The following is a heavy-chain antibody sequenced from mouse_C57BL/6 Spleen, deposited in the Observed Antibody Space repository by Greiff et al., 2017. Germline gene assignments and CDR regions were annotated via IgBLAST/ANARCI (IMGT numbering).Heavy chain of an antibody. Sequence: EVHLVESGGGLVKPGGSLKLSCAASGFTFSDYGMHWVRQAPEKGLEWVAYISSGSSTIYYADTVKGRFTVSRDNAKNTLFLQMTSLRSEDTAMYYCARPLTTVVSYYYAMDYWGQGTSVTVSS. V-gene: IGHV5-17*01. CDR2: ISSGSSTI. J-gene: IGHJ4*01. CDR1: GFTFSDYG. CDR3: ARPLTTVVSYYYAMDY. D-gene: IGHD1-1*01.